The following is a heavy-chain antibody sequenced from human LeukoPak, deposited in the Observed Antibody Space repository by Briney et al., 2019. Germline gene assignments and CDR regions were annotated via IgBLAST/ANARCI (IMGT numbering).Heavy chain of an antibody. CDR3: ARDSVRTIFGGVISWVDP. V-gene: IGHV1-69*04. J-gene: IGHJ5*02. D-gene: IGHD3-3*01. Sequence: SVKVSCKASGGTFSSYTISWVRQAPGQGLEWMGRIIPILGIANYAQKFQGRVTITADKSTSTAYMELSSLRSEGTAVYYCARDSVRTIFGGVISWVDPWGQGTLVTVSS. CDR2: IIPILGIA. CDR1: GGTFSSYT.